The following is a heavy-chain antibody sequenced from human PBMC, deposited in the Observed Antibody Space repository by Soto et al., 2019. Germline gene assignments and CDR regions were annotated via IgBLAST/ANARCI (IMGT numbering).Heavy chain of an antibody. D-gene: IGHD3-3*01. CDR2: MNPNSGNT. J-gene: IGHJ4*02. CDR1: GYTFTSYD. Sequence: ASVKVSCKASGYTFTSYDINWVRQATGQGLEWMGWMNPNSGNTGYAQKFQGRVTMTRNTSISTAYMELSSLRSEDTAVYYCARGADITIFGVVIIRVWYFDYWGQGTLVTVSS. CDR3: ARGADITIFGVVIIRVWYFDY. V-gene: IGHV1-8*01.